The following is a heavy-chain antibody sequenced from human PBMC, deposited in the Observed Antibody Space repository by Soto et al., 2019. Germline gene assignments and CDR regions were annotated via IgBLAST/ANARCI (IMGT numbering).Heavy chain of an antibody. J-gene: IGHJ3*02. CDR2: IRANDESI. CDR3: ARETLRDAIDI. Sequence: GGSLRLSCVASGFDFRSYEMNWDLQAPGKGLEWVSNIRANDESIYYADSVKGRVSVSRDNAKNSLFLEMNSLRVDDTAVYYCARETLRDAIDIWGQGTMVTVSS. CDR1: GFDFRSYE. V-gene: IGHV3-48*03.